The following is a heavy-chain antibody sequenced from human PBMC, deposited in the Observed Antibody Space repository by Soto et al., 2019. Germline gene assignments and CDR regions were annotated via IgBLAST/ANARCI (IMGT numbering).Heavy chain of an antibody. J-gene: IGHJ6*03. CDR2: IYYSGST. V-gene: IGHV4-31*03. D-gene: IGHD6-13*01. CDR1: GGSISSGGYY. CDR3: ARDGSRIAAAGTPYYSYYLDV. Sequence: SETLSLTCTVSGGSISSGGYYWSWIRQHPGKGLEWIGYIYYSGSTYYNPSLKSRVTISVDTSKNQFSLKLSSVTAADTAVYYCARDGSRIAAAGTPYYSYYLDVGAKGTTVTVSS.